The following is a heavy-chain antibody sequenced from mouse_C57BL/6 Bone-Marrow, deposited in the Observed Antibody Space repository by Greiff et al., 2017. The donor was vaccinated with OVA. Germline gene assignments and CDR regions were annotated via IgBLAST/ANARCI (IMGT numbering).Heavy chain of an antibody. V-gene: IGHV5-17*01. D-gene: IGHD2-2*01. J-gene: IGHJ3*01. Sequence: EVKLVESGGGLVKPGGSLKLSCAASGFTFSDYGMHWVRQAPEKGLEWVAYISSGSSTIYYADTVKGRFNISRDNAKNTLFLQMTSLRSEDTAMYYCARRWLRGFAYWGQGTLVTVSA. CDR3: ARRWLRGFAY. CDR1: GFTFSDYG. CDR2: ISSGSSTI.